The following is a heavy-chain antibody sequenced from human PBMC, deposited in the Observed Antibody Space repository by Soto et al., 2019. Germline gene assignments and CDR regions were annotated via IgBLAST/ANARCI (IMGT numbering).Heavy chain of an antibody. Sequence: PSETLSLTCTVSGGSISGYYWSWIRQPPGKGLEWIGYIYYSGSTNYIPSLKSRVTISVDTSKNQFSLKLSSVTAADTAVYYCARDRYYYDSSGYTMAFDIWGQGTMVTVSS. V-gene: IGHV4-59*01. CDR2: IYYSGST. CDR1: GGSISGYY. D-gene: IGHD3-22*01. CDR3: ARDRYYYDSSGYTMAFDI. J-gene: IGHJ3*02.